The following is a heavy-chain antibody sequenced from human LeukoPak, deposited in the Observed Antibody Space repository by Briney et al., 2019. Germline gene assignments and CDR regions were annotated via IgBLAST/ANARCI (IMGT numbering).Heavy chain of an antibody. V-gene: IGHV4-39*01. D-gene: IGHD2-21*02. J-gene: IGHJ4*02. CDR3: ARQARGDSVFDY. CDR2: VFHSGST. Sequence: PSETLSLTCSVSGGSISSSGYYWGWIRQPPGKGLEWIGSVFHSGSTYHNPSLKSRVTISEDTSKDQFSLKLSSVTVADTAVYYCARQARGDSVFDYWGQGTQVTVSS. CDR1: GGSISSSGYY.